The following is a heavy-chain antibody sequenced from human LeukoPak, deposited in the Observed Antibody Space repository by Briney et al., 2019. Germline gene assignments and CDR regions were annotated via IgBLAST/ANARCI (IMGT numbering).Heavy chain of an antibody. CDR2: TANKANSYTI. CDR3: ARGHKGFDY. J-gene: IGHJ4*02. V-gene: IGHV3-72*01. Sequence: SGGSLRLSCAASGFTLSDHYMDWVRQAPGKGLEWVARTANKANSYTIEYAASVNGRFTISRDDSKNSVFLQMNSLKIEDTAVYYCARGHKGFDYWGQGTLVTVSS. CDR1: GFTLSDHY.